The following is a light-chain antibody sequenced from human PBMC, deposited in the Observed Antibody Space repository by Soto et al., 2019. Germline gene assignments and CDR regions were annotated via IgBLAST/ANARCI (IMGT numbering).Light chain of an antibody. CDR2: DVS. CDR1: SSDVGGYNY. V-gene: IGLV2-14*01. J-gene: IGLJ1*01. CDR3: SSYTSSSTRV. Sequence: QSALTQPASVSGSPGQSITISCTGTSSDVGGYNYVSWYQQHPGKAPKLMIYDVSNRPSGVSNRFSGSKSGNTASLTISGLQAEDAAHYYCSSYTSSSTRVFGTGTKLTVL.